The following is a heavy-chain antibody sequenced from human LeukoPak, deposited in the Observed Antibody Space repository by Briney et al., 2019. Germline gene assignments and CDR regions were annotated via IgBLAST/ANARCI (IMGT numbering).Heavy chain of an antibody. V-gene: IGHV1-3*04. Sequence: GASVKVSCKASGYTFAGYGVHWVRQAPGQGLECMGWINTGNGNTGSSQNFQGRVTLTKDTAADTAYMELSGLTSEDTAVYYCAKDHGKSGSFDYWGQGTLVTVS. CDR1: GYTFAGYG. CDR3: AKDHGKSGSFDY. CDR2: INTGNGNT. J-gene: IGHJ4*02. D-gene: IGHD5-24*01.